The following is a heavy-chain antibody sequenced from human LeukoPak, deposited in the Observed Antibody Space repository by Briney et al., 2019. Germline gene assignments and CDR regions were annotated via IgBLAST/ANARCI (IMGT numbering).Heavy chain of an antibody. V-gene: IGHV4-34*01. J-gene: IGHJ5*02. CDR3: ASSDVPAARGNSKFGP. Sequence: PSETLSLTCGVSGASSSGFYCNWIRQPPGKGLEWIGDVNDRGDTNYNPSLKSRVTISVDPSKNQFSLKVASVTAADTAVYYCASSDVPAARGNSKFGPWGQGILVTVSS. CDR2: VNDRGDT. CDR1: GASSSGFY. D-gene: IGHD2-2*01.